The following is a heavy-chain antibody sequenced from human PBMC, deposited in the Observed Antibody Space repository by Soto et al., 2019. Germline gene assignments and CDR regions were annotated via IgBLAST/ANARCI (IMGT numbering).Heavy chain of an antibody. Sequence: GGSLRLSCAASGFTFSNAWMSWVRQAPGKGLEWVGRIKSKTDGGTTDYAAPVKGRFTISRDDSKNTLYLQMNSLKTEDTAVYYCTTESSWFGELSFGDYWGQGTLVTVSS. J-gene: IGHJ4*02. CDR2: IKSKTDGGTT. V-gene: IGHV3-15*01. D-gene: IGHD3-10*01. CDR3: TTESSWFGELSFGDY. CDR1: GFTFSNAW.